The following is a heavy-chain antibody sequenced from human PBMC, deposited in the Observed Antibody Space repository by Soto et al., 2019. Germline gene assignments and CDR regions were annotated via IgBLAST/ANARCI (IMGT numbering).Heavy chain of an antibody. CDR3: ESIRTIAVADY. V-gene: IGHV4-39*01. CDR2: IYYSGST. J-gene: IGHJ4*02. Sequence: PSETLSLTCTVSGGSISSSSYYWGWIRQPPGKGLEWIGSIYYSGSTYYNPSLKSRVTISVDTSKNQFSLKLSSVTAAETAVYYGESIRTIAVADYWGQGNLVTVSS. D-gene: IGHD6-19*01. CDR1: GGSISSSSYY.